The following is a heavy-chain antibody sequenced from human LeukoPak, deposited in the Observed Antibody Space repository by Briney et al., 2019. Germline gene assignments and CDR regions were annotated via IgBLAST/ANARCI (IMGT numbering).Heavy chain of an antibody. CDR3: AKGSRGWFGEFGY. V-gene: IGHV3-23*01. CDR2: ISGSGGST. D-gene: IGHD3-10*01. Sequence: GGSLRLSCAASRFNVAAYAMYWVRQPPGKGLEWVSAISGSGGSTYYADSVKGRFTISRDNSKNTLYLQMNSLRAEDTAVYYCAKGSRGWFGEFGYWGQGTLVTVSS. CDR1: RFNVAAYA. J-gene: IGHJ4*02.